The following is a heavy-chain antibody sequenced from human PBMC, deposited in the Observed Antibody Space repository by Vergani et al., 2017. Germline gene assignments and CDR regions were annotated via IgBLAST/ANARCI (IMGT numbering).Heavy chain of an antibody. V-gene: IGHV4-59*12. D-gene: IGHD4-17*01. CDR1: GGSISSYY. CDR3: AKDISLDYGDSYWYFDL. CDR2: IYYSGST. Sequence: QVQLQESGPGLVKPSQTLSLTCTVSGGSISSYYWSWIRQPPGKGLEWIGYIYYSGSTNYNPSLKSRVTISVDRSKNQFSLKLSSVTAADTAVYYCAKDISLDYGDSYWYFDLWGRGTLVTVSS. J-gene: IGHJ2*01.